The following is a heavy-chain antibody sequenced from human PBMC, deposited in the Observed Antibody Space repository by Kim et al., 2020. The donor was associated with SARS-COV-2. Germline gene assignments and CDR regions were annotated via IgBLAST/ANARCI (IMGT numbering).Heavy chain of an antibody. V-gene: IGHV4-59*01. D-gene: IGHD3-22*01. Sequence: NPSLKSRVTISVDTSKNQFSLKLSSVTAADTAVYYCARTLGISGYKAFDIWGQGTMVTVSS. CDR3: ARTLGISGYKAFDI. J-gene: IGHJ3*02.